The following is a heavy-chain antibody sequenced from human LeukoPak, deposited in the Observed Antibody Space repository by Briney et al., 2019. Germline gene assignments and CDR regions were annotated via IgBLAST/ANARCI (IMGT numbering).Heavy chain of an antibody. CDR1: GGSISSSSYY. Sequence: KPSETLSPTCTVSGGSISSSSYYWGWIRQPPGKGLEWIGSIYYSGSTYYNPSLKSRVTISVDTSKNQFSLKLSSVTAADTAVYYCARHEVGATFDYWGQGTLVTVSS. V-gene: IGHV4-39*01. CDR3: ARHEVGATFDY. D-gene: IGHD1-26*01. CDR2: IYYSGST. J-gene: IGHJ4*02.